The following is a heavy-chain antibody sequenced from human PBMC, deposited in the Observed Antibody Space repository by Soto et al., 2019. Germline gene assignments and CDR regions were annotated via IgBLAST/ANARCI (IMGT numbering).Heavy chain of an antibody. D-gene: IGHD6-19*01. CDR2: ISAYNGNT. J-gene: IGHJ6*02. V-gene: IGHV1-18*01. Sequence: ASVKVSCKASGYTFTSYCISWVRQAPVQGLEWMGWISAYNGNTNYAQKLQGRVTMTTDTSTSTAYMELRSLRSDDTAVYYCARASFRAVAGRYYYGMDVWGRGTTVTVSS. CDR3: ARASFRAVAGRYYYGMDV. CDR1: GYTFTSYC.